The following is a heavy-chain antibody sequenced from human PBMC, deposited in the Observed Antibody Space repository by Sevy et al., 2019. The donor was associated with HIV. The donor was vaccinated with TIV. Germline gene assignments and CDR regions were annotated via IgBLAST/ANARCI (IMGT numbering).Heavy chain of an antibody. CDR2: IRFDGSNK. CDR1: GFTFSNYG. J-gene: IGHJ4*02. Sequence: GGSLRLSCAASGFTFSNYGMHWVRQAPGKGLEWVAFIRFDGSNKYYADSVKDRFTISRDNSKNTLYLHMNSLNADDTAVFYCAKDLNYCSTSSCSYFFDYWGQGTLVTVSS. CDR3: AKDLNYCSTSSCSYFFDY. V-gene: IGHV3-30*02. D-gene: IGHD2-2*01.